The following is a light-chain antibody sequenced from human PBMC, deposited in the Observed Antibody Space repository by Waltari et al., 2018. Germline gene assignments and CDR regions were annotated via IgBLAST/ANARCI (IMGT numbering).Light chain of an antibody. Sequence: EIVLTQSPGSLSLSPGERATLSCRASPSVSKSYLAWYQLKPGQAPRIPIYGASNRATAIPDRFSGSGSGTDFTLTISRLEPEDFAVYYCQQYGSSPPYTFGQGTKLEIK. CDR1: PSVSKSY. CDR3: QQYGSSPPYT. CDR2: GAS. J-gene: IGKJ2*01. V-gene: IGKV3-20*01.